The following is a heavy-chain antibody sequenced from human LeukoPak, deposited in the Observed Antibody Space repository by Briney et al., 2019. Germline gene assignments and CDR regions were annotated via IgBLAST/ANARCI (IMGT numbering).Heavy chain of an antibody. V-gene: IGHV3-23*01. J-gene: IGHJ3*02. Sequence: GGSLRLSCAASGFTFSSYWMHWVRQAPGKGLGWVSAISGSGGSTYYADSVKGRFTISRDNSKNTLYLQMNSLRAEDTAVYYCAKDRTAARAFDIWGQGTMVTVSS. CDR1: GFTFSSYW. CDR2: ISGSGGST. CDR3: AKDRTAARAFDI. D-gene: IGHD6-25*01.